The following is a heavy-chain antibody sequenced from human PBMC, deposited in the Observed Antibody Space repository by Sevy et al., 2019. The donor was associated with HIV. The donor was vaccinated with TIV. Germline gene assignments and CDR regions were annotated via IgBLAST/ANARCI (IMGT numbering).Heavy chain of an antibody. J-gene: IGHJ3*02. V-gene: IGHV1-24*01. CDR2: FDPEDGET. D-gene: IGHD1-1*01. CDR3: AADASRTTGSHDAFDI. Sequence: ASVKVSCKVSGYTLTELSMHWVRQAPGKGLEWMGGFDPEDGETIYAQKFQGRVTMTEDTSTDTAYMELSSLRSEDTAVYYCAADASRTTGSHDAFDIWGQGTMVTVSS. CDR1: GYTLTELS.